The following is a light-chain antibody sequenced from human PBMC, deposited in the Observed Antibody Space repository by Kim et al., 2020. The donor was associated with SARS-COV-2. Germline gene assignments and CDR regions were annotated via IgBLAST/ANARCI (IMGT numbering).Light chain of an antibody. CDR1: SSDVGGYNY. Sequence: GQPFTISCTGTSSDVGGYNYVTWYQHHPGKAPKVIIYDVSKRPSGIPDRFSGSKSGNTASLTISGLQTEDEGDYHCCSYAGSNSLVFGGGTKVTVL. V-gene: IGLV2-11*01. J-gene: IGLJ2*01. CDR3: CSYAGSNSLV. CDR2: DVS.